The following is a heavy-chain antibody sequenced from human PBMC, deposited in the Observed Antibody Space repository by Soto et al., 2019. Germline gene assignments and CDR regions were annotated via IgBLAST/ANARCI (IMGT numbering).Heavy chain of an antibody. CDR3: ARTDIVTTNWFDP. V-gene: IGHV4-34*01. D-gene: IGHD5-12*01. CDR2: INHGGST. CDR1: GESFIGYY. J-gene: IGHJ5*02. Sequence: QVHLQQWGAGLLKPSETLSLTCAVYGESFIGYYWTWIRQSPGKGLEWIGEINHGGSTNYNPSLKSRVTISIDTSKNQFSLKLTSVTAADTSLYYCARTDIVTTNWFDPWGQGTLVTVSS.